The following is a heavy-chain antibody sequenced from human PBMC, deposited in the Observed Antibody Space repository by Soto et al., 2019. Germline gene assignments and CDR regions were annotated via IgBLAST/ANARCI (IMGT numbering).Heavy chain of an antibody. CDR2: VSANNGHT. CDR1: GFTFSNYG. V-gene: IGHV1-18*01. Sequence: GASVKVSCKASGFTFSNYGLNWVRKAPGQGLEWMGWVSANNGHTNYAQNLQGRVSMTTDTSTSTAYMELRGLTFDDTAVYYCARDIESVTAKHFFYYYAMDVWGQGTTVTVSS. D-gene: IGHD2-8*01. CDR3: ARDIESVTAKHFFYYYAMDV. J-gene: IGHJ6*02.